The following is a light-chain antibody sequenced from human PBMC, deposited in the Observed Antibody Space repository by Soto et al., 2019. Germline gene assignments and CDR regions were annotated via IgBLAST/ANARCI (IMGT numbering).Light chain of an antibody. J-gene: IGLJ2*01. V-gene: IGLV2-14*01. CDR1: SSDVGRYNY. CDR2: EVS. CDR3: CSYTSSNRAV. Sequence: QSALTQPASVSGSPGQSITISCTGTSSDVGRYNYVSWFQQHPGKAPKLMIFEVSTRPSGVPNRFSGSKSGNTASLTISGLPIEDEADYYFCSYTSSNRAVFGGGNKLTVL.